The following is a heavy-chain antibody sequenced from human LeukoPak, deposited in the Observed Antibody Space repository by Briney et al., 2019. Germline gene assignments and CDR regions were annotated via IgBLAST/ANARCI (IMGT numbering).Heavy chain of an antibody. V-gene: IGHV4-34*01. Sequence: SETLSLTCAVYGGSFSGYYWSWIRQPPGKGLEWIGEINHSGSTNYNPSLKSRVTISVDTSKNQFSLKLSSVTPADTAVYYCARAGKYYYGSGSSNWFDPWGQGTLVTVSS. D-gene: IGHD3-10*01. CDR1: GGSFSGYY. CDR3: ARAGKYYYGSGSSNWFDP. J-gene: IGHJ5*02. CDR2: INHSGST.